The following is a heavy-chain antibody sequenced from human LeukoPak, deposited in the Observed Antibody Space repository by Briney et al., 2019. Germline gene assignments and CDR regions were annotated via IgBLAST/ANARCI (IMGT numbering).Heavy chain of an antibody. V-gene: IGHV4-39*01. D-gene: IGHD3-22*01. CDR3: ARHDNNGYYSLHY. J-gene: IGHJ4*02. CDR2: IYYSGST. CDR1: GGSISSSSYW. Sequence: SETLSLTSTVSGGSISSSSYWWGWIRQPPGKGLEWIGSIYYSGSTNYNPSLKSRVTTSVDMSKNQFSLKLMSVTAADTAVYYCARHDNNGYYSLHYWGQGALVTVSS.